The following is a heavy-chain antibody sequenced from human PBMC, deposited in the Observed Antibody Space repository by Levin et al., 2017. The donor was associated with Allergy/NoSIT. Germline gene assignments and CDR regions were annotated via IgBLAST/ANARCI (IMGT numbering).Heavy chain of an antibody. CDR1: GLNISNFW. J-gene: IGHJ4*02. Sequence: AGGSLRLSCAVSGLNISNFWMTWVRQAPGEGLQWVANIRQDGSDKYYVDSVKGRFTVSRDTAKNSVFLQMNSLRVEDTAVYYCASGHSAYWGQGTLVTVSS. V-gene: IGHV3-7*01. CDR2: IRQDGSDK. CDR3: ASGHSAY.